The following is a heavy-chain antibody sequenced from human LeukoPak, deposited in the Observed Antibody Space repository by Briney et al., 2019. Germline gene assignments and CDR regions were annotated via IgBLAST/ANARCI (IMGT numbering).Heavy chain of an antibody. V-gene: IGHV1-2*04. J-gene: IGHJ4*02. CDR1: GYTFTGYY. Sequence: ASVKVSCKASGYTFTGYYMHWVRQAPGQGPEWMGWINPNSGGTNYAQKFQGWVTMTRDTSISTAYMELSRLRSDDTAVYYCAISSGWPHKYYFDYWGQGTLVTVSS. D-gene: IGHD6-19*01. CDR2: INPNSGGT. CDR3: AISSGWPHKYYFDY.